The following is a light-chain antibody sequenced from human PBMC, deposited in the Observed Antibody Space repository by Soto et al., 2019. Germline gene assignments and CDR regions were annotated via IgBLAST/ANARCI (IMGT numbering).Light chain of an antibody. CDR1: RSDIGSNF. CDR3: AAWYDSLNGPV. J-gene: IGLJ1*01. Sequence: QSVLSQPPSASGTPGQTVIISCSGSRSDIGSNFVNWYQHLPGTAPKLLIYNSNQRPSGVPDRFSGSKSGTSAALAISGLQSEDEDDYYCAAWYDSLNGPVFGTGTKLTVL. V-gene: IGLV1-44*01. CDR2: NSN.